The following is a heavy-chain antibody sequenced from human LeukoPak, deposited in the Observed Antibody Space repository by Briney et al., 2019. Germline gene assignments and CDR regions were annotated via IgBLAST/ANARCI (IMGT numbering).Heavy chain of an antibody. J-gene: IGHJ3*02. CDR3: AKMYSSGWYWYAFDI. V-gene: IGHV3-21*01. Sequence: PGGSLRLSCAASGFTFSSYAMSWVRQAPGKGLEWVSSISSSSSYIYYADSVKGRFSISRDNAKNSLHLQMNSLRVEDTAVYYCAKMYSSGWYWYAFDIWGQGTMVTVSS. D-gene: IGHD6-19*01. CDR1: GFTFSSYA. CDR2: ISSSSSYI.